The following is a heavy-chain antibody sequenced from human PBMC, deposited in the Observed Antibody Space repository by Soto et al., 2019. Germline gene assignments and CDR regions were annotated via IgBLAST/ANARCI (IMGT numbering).Heavy chain of an antibody. CDR3: ARDVAVAGVREAFDI. D-gene: IGHD6-19*01. CDR2: IWYDGSNK. J-gene: IGHJ3*02. CDR1: GFTFSSYG. V-gene: IGHV3-33*01. Sequence: GGSLRLSCAASGFTFSSYGMHWVRQAPGKGMEWVAVIWYDGSNKYYADSVKGRFTISRDNSKNTLFLQMNSLRAEDTALYYCARDVAVAGVREAFDIWGQGTMVTVSS.